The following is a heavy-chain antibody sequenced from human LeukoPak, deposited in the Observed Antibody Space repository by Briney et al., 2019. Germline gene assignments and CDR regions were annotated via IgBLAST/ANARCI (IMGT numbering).Heavy chain of an antibody. CDR2: INPNSAVT. Sequence: ASVKVSCKASGYTFTAYFMHWVRQAPGQGLEWMGWINPNSAVTKYAERFHGRVTMTRDTSISTAYMGFSRLTSDDTALYYCARGTYDTAGYYVHNWFDPWGQGTLVTVSS. CDR3: ARGTYDTAGYYVHNWFDP. D-gene: IGHD3-22*01. J-gene: IGHJ5*02. CDR1: GYTFTAYF. V-gene: IGHV1-2*02.